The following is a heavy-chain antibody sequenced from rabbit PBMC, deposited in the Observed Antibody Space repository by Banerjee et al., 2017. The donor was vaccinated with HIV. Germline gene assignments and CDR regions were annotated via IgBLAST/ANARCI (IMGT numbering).Heavy chain of an antibody. V-gene: IGHV1S40*01. D-gene: IGHD1-1*01. J-gene: IGHJ4*01. CDR3: ARGASSGGDGYNL. CDR2: IYAGSSGTT. Sequence: QSLEESGGDLVKPGASLTLTCTASGFSFGSDYYMCWVRQPPGKGLEWIACIYAGSSGTTYYASWAKGRFTISKTSSTTVTLQMTSLTAADSGLYFCARGASSGGDGYNLWGPGTLVTVS. CDR1: GFSFGSDYY.